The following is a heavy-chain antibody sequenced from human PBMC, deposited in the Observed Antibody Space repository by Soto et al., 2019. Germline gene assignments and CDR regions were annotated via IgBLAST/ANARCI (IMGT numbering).Heavy chain of an antibody. D-gene: IGHD6-6*01. Sequence: QVQLQQWGAGLLKPSETLSLTCAVYGGSFSGYYWSWISQPPGKGLEWIGEINHSGSTNYNPSLKSRVTIAVVTSKNQVSLKLSSVTAADTAVYYCYLLVAPYYFDNWGQGTLVTVSS. CDR1: GGSFSGYY. V-gene: IGHV4-34*01. J-gene: IGHJ4*02. CDR2: INHSGST. CDR3: YLLVAPYYFDN.